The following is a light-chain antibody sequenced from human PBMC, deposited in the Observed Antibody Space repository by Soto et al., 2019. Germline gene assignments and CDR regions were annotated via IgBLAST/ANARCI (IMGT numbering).Light chain of an antibody. CDR1: SSDVGGYNY. CDR2: DVS. V-gene: IGLV2-14*01. J-gene: IGLJ1*01. CDR3: SSYTSSSSYV. Sequence: QSVLTQPASVSGSPGQSITISCTGTSSDVGGYNYVSWYQQHPGKAPKLMIYDVSNRPSGVSNRVSGSKSGNTASLTISGLQAQDEADYYSSSYTSSSSYVFGTGTKLTVL.